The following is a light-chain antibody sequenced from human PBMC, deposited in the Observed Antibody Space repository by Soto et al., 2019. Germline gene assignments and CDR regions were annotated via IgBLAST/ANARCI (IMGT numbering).Light chain of an antibody. CDR2: DAS. J-gene: IGKJ1*01. Sequence: DIQMTQSPSTLSASVGDRVTITCRASQSISSWLAWYQQNPWKAPKLLSYDASSWESGVPSTFSGSGSGTEFTLTIRSLKPADFATCDYQQYHSYPWTFGKGTKVETK. V-gene: IGKV1-5*01. CDR3: QQYHSYPWT. CDR1: QSISSW.